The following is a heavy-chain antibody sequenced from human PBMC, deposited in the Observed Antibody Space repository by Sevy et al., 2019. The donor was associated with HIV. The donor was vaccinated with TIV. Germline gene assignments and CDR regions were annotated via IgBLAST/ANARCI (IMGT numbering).Heavy chain of an antibody. D-gene: IGHD4-17*01. Sequence: GGSLRLSCAASGFTVSSNYMSWVRQAPGKGLEGASVIYSGGSTYYADSVKGRFTISRDNSKNTLYLQMNSLRAEDTAVYYCARGRYGDYVYSYWGQGTLVTVSS. CDR2: IYSGGST. V-gene: IGHV3-53*01. CDR3: ARGRYGDYVYSY. CDR1: GFTVSSNY. J-gene: IGHJ4*02.